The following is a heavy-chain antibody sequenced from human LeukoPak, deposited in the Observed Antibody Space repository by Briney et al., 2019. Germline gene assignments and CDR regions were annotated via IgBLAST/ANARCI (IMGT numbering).Heavy chain of an antibody. CDR3: APDHGSGSYPFDY. CDR1: GFTFSSYS. Sequence: GGSLRLSCAASGFTFSSYSMNWVRQAPGKGLEWVSSISSSSSYIYYADSVKGRFTISRDNAKNSLYLQMNSLRAKDTAVYYCAPDHGSGSYPFDYWGQGTLVTVSS. D-gene: IGHD3-10*01. V-gene: IGHV3-21*01. CDR2: ISSSSSYI. J-gene: IGHJ4*02.